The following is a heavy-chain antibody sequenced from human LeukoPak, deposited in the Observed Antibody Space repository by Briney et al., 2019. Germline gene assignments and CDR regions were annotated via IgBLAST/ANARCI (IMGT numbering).Heavy chain of an antibody. CDR1: GASIGSYY. CDR3: ARVDGSGSYSNYFDY. J-gene: IGHJ4*02. V-gene: IGHV4-59*01. D-gene: IGHD3-10*01. Sequence: ASETLSLTCTVSGASIGSYYWSWIRQPPGKGLEWIGYIYYRGSTNYNPSLKSRVTISVDASKNQFSLKLTSVSAADTAVYFCARVDGSGSYSNYFDYWGQGTLATVSS. CDR2: IYYRGST.